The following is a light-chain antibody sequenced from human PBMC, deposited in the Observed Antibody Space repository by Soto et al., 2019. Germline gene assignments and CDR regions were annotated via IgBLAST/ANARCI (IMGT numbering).Light chain of an antibody. V-gene: IGLV8-61*01. CDR2: STN. CDR3: VLYMGSGIWV. Sequence: QPVVTQEPSFSVSPGGPVTLTCGLSSGSVSTSYYPSWYQQTPGQAPRTLIYSTNTRSSGVPDRFSGSILGNKAALTITGAQADDESDYYCVLYMGSGIWVFGGGTQLTV. CDR1: SGSVSTSYY. J-gene: IGLJ2*01.